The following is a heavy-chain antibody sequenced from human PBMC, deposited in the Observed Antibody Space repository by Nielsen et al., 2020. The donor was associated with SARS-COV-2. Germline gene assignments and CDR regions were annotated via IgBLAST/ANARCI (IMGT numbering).Heavy chain of an antibody. CDR3: AREGDNYGVRNFDY. D-gene: IGHD4/OR15-4a*01. Sequence: GESLKISCAASGFSFNYHGMNWVRQAPGKGLEWVSVFYSGGTTLYADSVKGRFIISRDNSRNTLYLQMNSLRVEDTAMYYCAREGDNYGVRNFDYWGQGIMVTVSS. J-gene: IGHJ4*02. V-gene: IGHV3-53*01. CDR1: GFSFNYHG. CDR2: FYSGGTT.